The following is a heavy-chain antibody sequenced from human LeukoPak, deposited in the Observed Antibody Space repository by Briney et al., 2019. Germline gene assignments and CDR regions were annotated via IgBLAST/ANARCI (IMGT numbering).Heavy chain of an antibody. CDR2: IKEDGSAK. J-gene: IGHJ3*02. CDR3: ARERPAAASAFEI. V-gene: IGHV3-7*01. Sequence: GGSLRLSCAASGFTFSSYAMSWVRQAPGKGLERVANIKEDGSAKYYLDSVKGRFTISRDNAKNSLFLQMNSLRGEDTALYFCARERPAAASAFEIWGQGTRVTVSS. CDR1: GFTFSSYA. D-gene: IGHD6-25*01.